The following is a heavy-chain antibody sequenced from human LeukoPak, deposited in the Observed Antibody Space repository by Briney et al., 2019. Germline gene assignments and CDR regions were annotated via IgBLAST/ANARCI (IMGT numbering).Heavy chain of an antibody. D-gene: IGHD3-22*01. Sequence: SVKVSCKASGGTFSSYAISWVRQAPGQGLEWMGRIIPILGIANYAQKFQGRVTITADKSTSTAYMELSSLRSEDTAVYYCARVHYYYDSSGYYPFDYWGQGTLVTVSS. CDR3: ARVHYYYDSSGYYPFDY. CDR1: GGTFSSYA. J-gene: IGHJ4*02. CDR2: IIPILGIA. V-gene: IGHV1-69*04.